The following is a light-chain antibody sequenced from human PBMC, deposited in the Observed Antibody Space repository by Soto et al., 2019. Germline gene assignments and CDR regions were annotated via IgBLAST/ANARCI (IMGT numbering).Light chain of an antibody. CDR2: DVS. CDR3: SSYGGASAPGL. CDR1: RSDVGAYNY. J-gene: IGLJ2*01. V-gene: IGLV2-14*03. Sequence: QSALTQPASVSGSPGQSITISCTGTRSDVGAYNYVSWYQHHPGKVPKLMIYDVSHRPSGVSNRFSGSKSGNSASLTISGLQADDEADYNCSSYGGASAPGLVGGGTKVTVL.